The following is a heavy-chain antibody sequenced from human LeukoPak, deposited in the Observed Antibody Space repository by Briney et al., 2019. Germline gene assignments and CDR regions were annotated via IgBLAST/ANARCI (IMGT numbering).Heavy chain of an antibody. J-gene: IGHJ5*02. V-gene: IGHV3-48*03. Sequence: TGGSLRLSCAASGFTFSSYEMNWVRQAPGKGLEWVSYISSSGSTIYYADSVKGRFTISRDNAKNSLYLQMNSLRAEDTAVYYCASRRSGSYWFDPWGQGTLVTVSS. CDR1: GFTFSSYE. CDR2: ISSSGSTI. D-gene: IGHD1-26*01. CDR3: ASRRSGSYWFDP.